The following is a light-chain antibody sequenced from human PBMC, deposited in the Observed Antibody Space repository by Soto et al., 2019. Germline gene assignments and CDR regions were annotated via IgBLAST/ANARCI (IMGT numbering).Light chain of an antibody. Sequence: QSALTQPASVSGSAGQSITISCTGTSSDVGGHNYVSWYQHHPGKAPKLMIYEVSNRPSGVSHRFSGSKSGNTASLTISGLQADDEADDYCGSYTSNSLYVFGTGTKLTVL. CDR1: SSDVGGHNY. J-gene: IGLJ1*01. V-gene: IGLV2-14*01. CDR2: EVS. CDR3: GSYTSNSLYV.